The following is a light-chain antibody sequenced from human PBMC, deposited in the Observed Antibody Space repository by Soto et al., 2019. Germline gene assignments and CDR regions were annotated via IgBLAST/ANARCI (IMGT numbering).Light chain of an antibody. Sequence: DTQMTQSPSSLSASVGDRVTMSCRASQGIRNDLSWYQQKPGKAPKLLIYKASTLKSGVPSRFSGSGSGTEFTLTISSLQPDDFATYYCQHYNSYSEAFGQGTKV. CDR3: QHYNSYSEA. J-gene: IGKJ1*01. V-gene: IGKV1-5*03. CDR2: KAS. CDR1: QGIRND.